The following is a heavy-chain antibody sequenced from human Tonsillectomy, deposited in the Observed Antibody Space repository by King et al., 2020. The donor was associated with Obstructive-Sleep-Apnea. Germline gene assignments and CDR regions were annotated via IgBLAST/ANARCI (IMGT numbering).Heavy chain of an antibody. D-gene: IGHD2-21*02. V-gene: IGHV4-31*03. CDR2: IYYSGST. Sequence: VQLQESGPGLVKPSQTLSLTCTVSGGSISSGGYYWSWIRQHPGKGLEWIGYIYYSGSTYYNPSLKSRVTISVDTSKNQFSLKLSSVTAADTAVYYCARDSYYCGGDCYFDYYYGMDVWGQGTTVTVSS. CDR1: GGSISSGGYY. J-gene: IGHJ6*02. CDR3: ARDSYYCGGDCYFDYYYGMDV.